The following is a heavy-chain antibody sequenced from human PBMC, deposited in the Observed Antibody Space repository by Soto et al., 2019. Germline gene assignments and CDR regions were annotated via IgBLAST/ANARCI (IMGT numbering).Heavy chain of an antibody. V-gene: IGHV3-74*01. CDR1: GFTFSSFW. J-gene: IGHJ4*02. D-gene: IGHD3-10*01. CDR2: INTDGSST. Sequence: EVQLVESGGGLVQPGGSLRLSCAVSGFTFSSFWMHWVRQAPGEGLVWVSRINTDGSSTSYADSVKGRFTISRDNAKNTLYLQMNSLRVEDTAMYYWAQRGVATFGLSYWGQGTLVTVSS. CDR3: AQRGVATFGLSY.